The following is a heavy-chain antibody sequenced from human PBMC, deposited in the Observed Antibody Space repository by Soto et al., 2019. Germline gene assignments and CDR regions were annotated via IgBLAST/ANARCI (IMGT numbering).Heavy chain of an antibody. D-gene: IGHD3-16*01. Sequence: VGSLRLSCAASGFTFSSYEMNWVRQAPGKGLEWVSYISSSGSTIYYADSVKGRFTISRDNAKNSLYLQMNSLRAEDTAVYYCARAPRRAQGGSYGMDVWGQGTTVTVSS. J-gene: IGHJ6*02. CDR2: ISSSGSTI. CDR1: GFTFSSYE. CDR3: ARAPRRAQGGSYGMDV. V-gene: IGHV3-48*03.